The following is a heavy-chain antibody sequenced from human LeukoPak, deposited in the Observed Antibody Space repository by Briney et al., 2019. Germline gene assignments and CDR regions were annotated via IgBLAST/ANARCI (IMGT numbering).Heavy chain of an antibody. CDR2: IYYTGST. V-gene: IGHV4-59*08. D-gene: IGHD5-12*01. CDR1: NGSITNDY. CDR3: ARHESIVPTIKD. J-gene: IGHJ4*02. Sequence: SEALSLTCTVSNGSITNDYWSWIRQSPGKGLEWIAYIYYTGSTNYNPSLKSRVTISVNTPKNQFSLKMNSVTAADTAVYYCARHESIVPTIKDWGQGTLVTVSS.